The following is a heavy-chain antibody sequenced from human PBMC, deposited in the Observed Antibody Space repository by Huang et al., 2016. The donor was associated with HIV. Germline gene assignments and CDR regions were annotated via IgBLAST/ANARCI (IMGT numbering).Heavy chain of an antibody. D-gene: IGHD2-8*01. V-gene: IGHV1-18*01. CDR1: GYTFTSYG. Sequence: QVQLAQSGAEVNKPGASVKVSCKASGYTFTSYGVSWVRQAPGQGVEGVGWINGANGGTRYAHNVQGRVNMTSETSTSTVYMELRSLRSDDTAMYYCARDKYYYTNAYRGAFDVWGQGTMVTVSS. CDR2: INGANGGT. CDR3: ARDKYYYTNAYRGAFDV. J-gene: IGHJ3*01.